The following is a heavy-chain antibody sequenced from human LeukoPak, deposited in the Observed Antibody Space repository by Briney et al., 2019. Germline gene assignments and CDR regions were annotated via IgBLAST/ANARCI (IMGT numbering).Heavy chain of an antibody. CDR2: IHYSGST. V-gene: IGHV4-59*07. D-gene: IGHD4-11*01. J-gene: IGHJ6*02. CDR3: ARHHDYSDSYYYYDLDV. CDR1: GGSISSYY. Sequence: SDTLSLTCTVSGGSISSYYWSWIRQPPGKGLEWIGYIHYSGSTKYNPALKSRVTISIDTSKNQFSLKLGSVTAADTAVYYCARHHDYSDSYYYYDLDVWGQGTTVTVSS.